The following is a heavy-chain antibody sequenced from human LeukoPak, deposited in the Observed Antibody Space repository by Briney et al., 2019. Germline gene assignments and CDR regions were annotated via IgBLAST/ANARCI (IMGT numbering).Heavy chain of an antibody. V-gene: IGHV1-69*13. Sequence: SVKVSCKASGGTFSSYAISWVRQAPGQGLEWMGGIIPIFGTANYAQKFQGRVTITADESTSTAYMELSSLRSEDTAVYYCASGELELLLSHNNHPYYFDYWGQGTLVTVSS. CDR1: GGTFSSYA. CDR2: IIPIFGTA. CDR3: ASGELELLLSHNNHPYYFDY. D-gene: IGHD1-7*01. J-gene: IGHJ4*02.